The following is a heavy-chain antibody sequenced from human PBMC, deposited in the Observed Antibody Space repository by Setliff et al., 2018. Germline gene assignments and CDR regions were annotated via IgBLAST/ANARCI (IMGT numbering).Heavy chain of an antibody. CDR1: NGSLNRNGYY. Sequence: SETLSLTCTVSNGSLNRNGYYWAWVRQPPGKGLEWIGFIYHDGNPKFNPSVNYNPSLKSRVTISVDTSKNQFSLNLTSVTAADTAVYYCARASSGWYSAYYYYMDVWGKGTTVTVSS. CDR3: ARASSGWYSAYYYYMDV. V-gene: IGHV4-61*05. CDR2: IYHDGNP. D-gene: IGHD6-19*01. J-gene: IGHJ6*03.